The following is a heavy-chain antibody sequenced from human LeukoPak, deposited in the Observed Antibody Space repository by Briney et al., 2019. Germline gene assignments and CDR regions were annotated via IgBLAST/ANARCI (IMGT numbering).Heavy chain of an antibody. CDR1: GGTFSSYA. CDR2: IIPIFGTA. J-gene: IGHJ4*02. D-gene: IGHD2-2*01. CDR3: ARASGVPAATPDTSPFDY. V-gene: IGHV1-69*13. Sequence: SVEVSCKASGGTFSSYAISWVRQAPGQGLEWMGGIIPIFGTANYAQKFQGRVTITADESTSTAYMELSSLRSEDTAVYYCARASGVPAATPDTSPFDYWGQGTLVTVSS.